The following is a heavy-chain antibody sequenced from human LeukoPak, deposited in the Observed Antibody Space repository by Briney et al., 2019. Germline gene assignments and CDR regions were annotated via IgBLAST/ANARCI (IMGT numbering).Heavy chain of an antibody. D-gene: IGHD3-3*01. J-gene: IGHJ3*02. CDR1: GFTFSRYS. CDR2: LSSCSSYK. V-gene: IGHV3-21*01. Sequence: GGSLRLSCAASGFTFSRYSMNGVRQAPGKGREWVSSLSSCSSYKYYADSVRGRFTISRDNAKNSLYLQLNSLRAEDTAVYYCARATRPDFWSGYYTHDAFDIWGEGTMVTLSS. CDR3: ARATRPDFWSGYYTHDAFDI.